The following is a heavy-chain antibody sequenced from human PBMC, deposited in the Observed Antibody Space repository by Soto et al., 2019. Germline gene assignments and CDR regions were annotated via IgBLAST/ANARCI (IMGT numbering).Heavy chain of an antibody. J-gene: IGHJ6*02. CDR2: IRYEGSNK. CDR1: GFTFSSYG. CDR3: ARDLIPYYSYYGMDV. Sequence: QVQLVESGGGVVQPGRSLRLSCAASGFTFSSYGIHWVRQAPGKGLEWVAVIRYEGSNKYYADSVKGRFTISRDNYKNTLYLQMNSLRAEDTAVYYCARDLIPYYSYYGMDVWGQGTTVTVSS. V-gene: IGHV3-33*01.